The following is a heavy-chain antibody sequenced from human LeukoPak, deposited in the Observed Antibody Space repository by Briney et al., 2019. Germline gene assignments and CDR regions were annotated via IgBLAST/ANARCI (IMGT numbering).Heavy chain of an antibody. Sequence: PGGSLRLSCAASGFTFSDYYMSWIRQAPGKGLEWVSYISSSGSTIYYADSVKGRFTISRDNAKNSLYLQMNSLRAEDTAAYYCARVGGPGPFYWFDPWGQGTLVTVSS. V-gene: IGHV3-11*01. D-gene: IGHD1-26*01. CDR1: GFTFSDYY. J-gene: IGHJ5*02. CDR3: ARVGGPGPFYWFDP. CDR2: ISSSGSTI.